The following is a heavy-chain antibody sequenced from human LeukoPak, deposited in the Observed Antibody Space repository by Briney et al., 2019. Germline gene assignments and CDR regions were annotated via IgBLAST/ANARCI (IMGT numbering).Heavy chain of an antibody. CDR2: LYIGGNT. J-gene: IGHJ4*02. CDR1: GFTFSSYA. D-gene: IGHD5-18*01. CDR3: MTAAGYNFGQY. Sequence: GGSLRLSCAASGFTFSSYARNWVRQAPGKGLEWVSALYIGGNTYYADSVRGRFTISRDNSKNTLYLQMNSLRAEDTAIYYCMTAAGYNFGQYWGQGTLVTVSS. V-gene: IGHV3-23*05.